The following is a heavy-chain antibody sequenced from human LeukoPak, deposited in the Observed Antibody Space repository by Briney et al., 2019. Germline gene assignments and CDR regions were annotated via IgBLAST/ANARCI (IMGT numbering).Heavy chain of an antibody. Sequence: PSETLSLTCAVYGGSCDDYYCSWLRQPPGKGLEWIGEIHPSGIFYYNSSLLSRVTISIDTSKSQFSLRLTSVTAADTAFYYCARGRDRSKAGDHWGQGSPVTVSS. CDR3: ARGRDRSKAGDH. D-gene: IGHD5-24*01. CDR1: GGSCDDYY. V-gene: IGHV4-34*01. CDR2: IHPSGIF. J-gene: IGHJ4*02.